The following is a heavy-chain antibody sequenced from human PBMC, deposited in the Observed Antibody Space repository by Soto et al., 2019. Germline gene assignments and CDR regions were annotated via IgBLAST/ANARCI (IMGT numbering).Heavy chain of an antibody. CDR1: ELISRKDW. Sequence: EVQLVESGGGWATPGGPLGLPGVAFELISRKDWWNWAPRAPGKGLGWVPRIKPQIDGRPTDYAAPVKGRFFISRDDSQNMLFLQMNSLQTEDTAVYYCMTHADINGRGHWGRGTLVTVAP. J-gene: IGHJ4*02. D-gene: IGHD2-8*01. CDR2: IKPQIDGRPT. CDR3: MTHADINGRGH. V-gene: IGHV3-15*01.